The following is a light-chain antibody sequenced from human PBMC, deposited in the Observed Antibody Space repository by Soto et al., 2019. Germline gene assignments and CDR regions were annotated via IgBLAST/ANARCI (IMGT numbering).Light chain of an antibody. J-gene: IGKJ1*01. CDR2: GTT. CDR1: QSISSS. CDR3: QQYNNWPKT. V-gene: IGKV3-15*01. Sequence: EIVMTQSPATLSVSPGERATLSCRASQSISSSLAWYQQRPGQAPRLLIYGTTTRAAGVPSRFSGSGSGAEFTLTISSLQSEDFAFYSCQQYNNWPKTFGQGTKV.